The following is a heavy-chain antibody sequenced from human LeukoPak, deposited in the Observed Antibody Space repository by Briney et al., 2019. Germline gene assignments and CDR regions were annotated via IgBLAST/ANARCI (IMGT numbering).Heavy chain of an antibody. V-gene: IGHV3-74*01. Sequence: GGSLRLSCAASGFTFRRYWMHWVRQAPGKGLVWVSRVNSDGSSTSYGDSVKGRFTISRDNAKNTLSLQMNSLRAEDTAVYYCVGAGGRFFDYGARETLVTVSS. J-gene: IGHJ4*02. CDR3: VGAGGRFFDY. CDR1: GFTFRRYW. D-gene: IGHD3-10*01. CDR2: VNSDGSST.